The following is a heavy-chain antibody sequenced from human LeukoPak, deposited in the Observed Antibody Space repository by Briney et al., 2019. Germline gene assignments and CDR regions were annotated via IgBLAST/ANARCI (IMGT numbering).Heavy chain of an antibody. Sequence: SETLSLTCAVYVGSFSGYYWSWIHPPPGKGLEWIGEINHSGSTNYNPSRKSRVTISVDTSTTQYPLKLSSVTAADPAVYYCARGVLNPRRFYYFDYWGQGTLVPVSS. J-gene: IGHJ4*02. D-gene: IGHD1-1*01. CDR2: INHSGST. CDR3: ARGVLNPRRFYYFDY. CDR1: VGSFSGYY. V-gene: IGHV4-34*01.